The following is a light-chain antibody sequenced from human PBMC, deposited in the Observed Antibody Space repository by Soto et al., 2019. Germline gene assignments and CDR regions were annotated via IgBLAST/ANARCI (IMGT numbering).Light chain of an antibody. Sequence: ELVFTQSPGTLSLSPGERATLSCRASQSVSSSYLAWYQQKPGQAPRLLIYGASSRAPGIPDRFSGSGSGTDFTLTISRLEPEDFAVYYCQQYGSSPSTFGGGTKVHIK. CDR2: GAS. CDR3: QQYGSSPST. J-gene: IGKJ4*01. V-gene: IGKV3-20*01. CDR1: QSVSSSY.